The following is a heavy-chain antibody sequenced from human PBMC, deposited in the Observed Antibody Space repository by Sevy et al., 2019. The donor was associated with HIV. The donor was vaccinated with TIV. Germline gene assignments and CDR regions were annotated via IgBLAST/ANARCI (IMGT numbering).Heavy chain of an antibody. J-gene: IGHJ5*02. CDR2: VYYTGST. D-gene: IGHD5-12*01. CDR3: ARAPPVLSGDNSRYWFDA. Sequence: SETLSLTCTVSRGSISAYYWSWIRQPPGKALEYIGYVYYTGSTNYNPSLKSRVTISVDTSKNEFSLKLTSVTAADTAVYYCARAPPVLSGDNSRYWFDAWGQGTLVTVSS. V-gene: IGHV4-59*01. CDR1: RGSISAYY.